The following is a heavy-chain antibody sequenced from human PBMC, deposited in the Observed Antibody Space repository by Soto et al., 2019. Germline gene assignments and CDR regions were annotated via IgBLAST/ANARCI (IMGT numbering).Heavy chain of an antibody. V-gene: IGHV4-31*03. Sequence: QVQLQESGPGLVKPSQTLSLTCTVSGGSISSGDYFWSWIRQYQGKGLEWIGYIYYSGSTYYNPSLXTXXTISLDTSKSQFSLKLSSMTAAATAVYYCARGRALYSNYDSWGQGTLVTVSS. CDR1: GGSISSGDYF. CDR2: IYYSGST. D-gene: IGHD4-4*01. J-gene: IGHJ5*01. CDR3: ARGRALYSNYDS.